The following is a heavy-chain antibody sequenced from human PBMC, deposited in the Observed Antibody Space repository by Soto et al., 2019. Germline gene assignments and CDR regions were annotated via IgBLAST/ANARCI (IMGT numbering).Heavy chain of an antibody. CDR3: ARITDYYCSGSYNWFDP. Sequence: SETLSLTCIVSGGSINNYYWSWIRQSPGKGLEWIGYIYYSGGTNYNPSLKSRVTISVDTSKNQFSLKLNSVTAADTAVYYCARITDYYCSGSYNWFDPWGQGTLVTVSS. CDR1: GGSINNYY. CDR2: IYYSGGT. V-gene: IGHV4-59*13. D-gene: IGHD3-10*01. J-gene: IGHJ5*02.